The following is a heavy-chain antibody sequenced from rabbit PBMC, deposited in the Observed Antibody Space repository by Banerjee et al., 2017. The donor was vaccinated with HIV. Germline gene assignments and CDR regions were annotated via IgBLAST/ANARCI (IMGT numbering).Heavy chain of an antibody. CDR2: IYGGSGSIS. CDR3: ASSAGSDYYPYYFNL. Sequence: QSLEESGGDLVKPGASLTLTCTASGFSFSSSYWICWVRQAPGKGLEWITCIYGGSGSISYYASWAKGRFTISKTSSTTVTLQMTSLTAADTATYFCASSAGSDYYPYYFNLWGPGTLVTVS. CDR1: GFSFSSSYW. D-gene: IGHD8-1*01. J-gene: IGHJ4*01. V-gene: IGHV1S40*01.